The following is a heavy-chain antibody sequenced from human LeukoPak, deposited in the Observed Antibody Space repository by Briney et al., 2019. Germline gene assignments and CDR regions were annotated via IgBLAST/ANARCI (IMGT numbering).Heavy chain of an antibody. CDR3: ARDGGSIAAANRKKKYYFDY. J-gene: IGHJ4*02. Sequence: GASVKVSCKASGGTFSSYAISWVRQAPGQGLEWMGGIIPIFGTANYAQKFQGRVTMTRDMSTSTVYMELSSLRSEDTAVYYCARDGGSIAAANRKKKYYFDYWGQGTLVTVSS. D-gene: IGHD6-13*01. CDR2: IIPIFGTA. V-gene: IGHV1-69*05. CDR1: GGTFSSYA.